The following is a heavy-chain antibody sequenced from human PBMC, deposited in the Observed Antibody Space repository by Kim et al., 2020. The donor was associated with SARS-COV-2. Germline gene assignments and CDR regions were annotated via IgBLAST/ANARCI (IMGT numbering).Heavy chain of an antibody. CDR3: AKDGCRVVVAATCGMDV. CDR2: ISGSGGST. V-gene: IGHV3-23*01. CDR1: GFTFSSYA. J-gene: IGHJ6*02. D-gene: IGHD2-15*01. Sequence: GGSLRLSCAASGFTFSSYAMSWVRQAPGKGLEWVSAISGSGGSTYYADSVKGRFTISRDNSKNTLYLQMNSLRAADTAVYYCAKDGCRVVVAATCGMDVWGQGTTVTVSS.